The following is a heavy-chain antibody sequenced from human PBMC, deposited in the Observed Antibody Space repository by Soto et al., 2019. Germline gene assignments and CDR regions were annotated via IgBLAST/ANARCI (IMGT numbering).Heavy chain of an antibody. CDR1: GYTFTSYG. CDR3: ARRGSYDYGMDV. CDR2: MNPNSGNT. J-gene: IGHJ6*02. V-gene: IGHV1-8*02. D-gene: IGHD1-26*01. Sequence: ASVKVSCKASGYTFTSYGISWVRQATGQGLEWMGWMNPNSGNTGYAQKFQGRVTMTRNTSISTAYMELSSLRSEDTAVYYCARRGSYDYGMDVWGQGTTVTVSS.